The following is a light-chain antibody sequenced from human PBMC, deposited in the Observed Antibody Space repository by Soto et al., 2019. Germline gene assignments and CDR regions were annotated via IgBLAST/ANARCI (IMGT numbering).Light chain of an antibody. J-gene: IGKJ2*01. CDR2: GTS. CDR1: RSVSSRY. CDR3: HQYGYSPNT. V-gene: IGKV3-20*01. Sequence: EIVLTQSPGTLSLSPGERATLSCRASRSVSSRYLAWYQQKPGQAPRLLIYGTSSRATGIPDRFSGIGSGTDFTLTISRLGPEDVAVYHCHQYGYSPNTFGQGTKLHIK.